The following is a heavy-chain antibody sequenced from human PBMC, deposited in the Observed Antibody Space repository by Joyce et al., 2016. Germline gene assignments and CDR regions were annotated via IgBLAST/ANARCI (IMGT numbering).Heavy chain of an antibody. CDR2: IFYTWST. V-gene: IGHV4-59*11. CDR3: ARVGSSWSFGY. J-gene: IGHJ4*02. D-gene: IGHD6-13*01. Sequence: QVQLQESGPGLVKPSETLSLTCTVSGASIGTHYWNWIRQPPGKGLEWIGYIFYTWSTNYNPSLKSRVTMSVDMSKNQFSLNLNSVTAADTAVYYCARVGSSWSFGYWGQGTLVTVSS. CDR1: GASIGTHY.